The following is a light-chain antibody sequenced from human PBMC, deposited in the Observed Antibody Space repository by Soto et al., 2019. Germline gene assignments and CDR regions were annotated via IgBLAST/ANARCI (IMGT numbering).Light chain of an antibody. J-gene: IGKJ2*01. CDR2: GAS. Sequence: DIQVTQSPSSLSASVGDRFTITCRASQSISQYVNWYQQRPGRAPKFLIYGASSLQSGVPLRFSGSGSGTDFTLTISSLQPEDFATYYCQQTYSTPRTFGPGTKVDI. CDR1: QSISQY. V-gene: IGKV1-39*01. CDR3: QQTYSTPRT.